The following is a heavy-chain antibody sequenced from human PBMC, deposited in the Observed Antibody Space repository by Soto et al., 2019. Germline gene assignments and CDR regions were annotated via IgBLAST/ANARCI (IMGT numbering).Heavy chain of an antibody. J-gene: IGHJ5*02. CDR1: GFTFTNAG. D-gene: IGHD6-19*01. CDR3: TTGSSGWSQGGFDP. Sequence: GGSLRLSCAASGFTFTNAGMSGVRQAPGKGLEWVGRIKSKTDGGTTDYAAPVKGRFTISREDSKNTLYLQMNSLKTEDTAVYYCTTGSSGWSQGGFDPWGQGTLVTV. CDR2: IKSKTDGGTT. V-gene: IGHV3-15*01.